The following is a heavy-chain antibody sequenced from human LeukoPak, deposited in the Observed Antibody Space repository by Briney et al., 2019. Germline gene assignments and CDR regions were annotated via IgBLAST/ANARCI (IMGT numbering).Heavy chain of an antibody. Sequence: GESLKISCKGSGYSFTSYWIGWVRQMPGKGLEWMGIIYPGDSDTRYSPSFQGQVTISADKSISTAYLQWSSLKASDTAMYYCATAPTDYYDSSGYYSGAFDIWGQGTMVTVSS. D-gene: IGHD3-22*01. CDR3: ATAPTDYYDSSGYYSGAFDI. CDR2: IYPGDSDT. V-gene: IGHV5-51*01. J-gene: IGHJ3*02. CDR1: GYSFTSYW.